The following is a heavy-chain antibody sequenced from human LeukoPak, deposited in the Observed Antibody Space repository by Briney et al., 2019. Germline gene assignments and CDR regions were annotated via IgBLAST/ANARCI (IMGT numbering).Heavy chain of an antibody. CDR3: ARHWSHSVAQFGRSYWFDP. J-gene: IGHJ5*02. Sequence: SETLSLTCIVSGGSISGYYWSWIRQPAGKGLEWIGHMDTSGHTNYNSSLMSRVTMSVDTSKNQVSLRLTSVTAADTAVYYCARHWSHSVAQFGRSYWFDPWGQGTLVTVSS. D-gene: IGHD2-15*01. CDR1: GGSISGYY. CDR2: MDTSGHT. V-gene: IGHV4-4*07.